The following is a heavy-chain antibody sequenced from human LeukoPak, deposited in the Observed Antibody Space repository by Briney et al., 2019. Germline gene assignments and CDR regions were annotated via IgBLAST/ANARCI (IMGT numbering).Heavy chain of an antibody. Sequence: ASVKVSCKASGYTFTNYDINWVRQAPGQGLEWMGWISAHNGNTNYAQKLQGRVTMTTDTSTSTAYMEMRSLRSDDTAVYYCARLAYGANYIGYWGQGTLVTVSS. CDR3: ARLAYGANYIGY. V-gene: IGHV1-18*01. J-gene: IGHJ4*02. D-gene: IGHD4-17*01. CDR2: ISAHNGNT. CDR1: GYTFTNYD.